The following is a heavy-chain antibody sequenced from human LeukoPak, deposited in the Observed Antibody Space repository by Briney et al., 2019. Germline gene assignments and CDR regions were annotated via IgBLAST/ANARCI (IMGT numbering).Heavy chain of an antibody. CDR3: ARPTRGYSYGPIDY. J-gene: IGHJ4*02. D-gene: IGHD5-18*01. Sequence: SETLSLTCTVSGGSISSDYWSWIRQPPGKGLEWIGYIYYSGSTNYNPSLKSRVTISVDTSKNQFSLKLSSVTAADTAVYYCARPTRGYSYGPIDYWGQGTLVTVSS. CDR1: GGSISSDY. CDR2: IYYSGST. V-gene: IGHV4-59*01.